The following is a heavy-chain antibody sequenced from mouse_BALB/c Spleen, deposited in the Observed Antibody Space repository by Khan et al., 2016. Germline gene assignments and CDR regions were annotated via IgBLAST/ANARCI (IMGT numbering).Heavy chain of an antibody. V-gene: IGHV2-6-7*01. J-gene: IGHJ3*01. D-gene: IGHD2-4*01. CDR1: GFSLTGFS. Sequence: VQLVESGPGLVAPSQSLSITCTVSGFSLTGFSVNWVRQPPGKALEWLGMIWGDGSTDYNSGLKSRLSFSKDASKSQVFVKMNSLQTDDTARYFCASYYDYDGGFAYWGQGTLVTVSA. CDR3: ASYYDYDGGFAY. CDR2: IWGDGST.